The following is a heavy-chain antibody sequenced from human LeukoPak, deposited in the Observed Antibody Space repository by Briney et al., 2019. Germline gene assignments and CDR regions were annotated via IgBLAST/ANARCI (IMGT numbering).Heavy chain of an antibody. V-gene: IGHV1-8*02. CDR3: ARGRNIVATIIGY. CDR1: GGTFSSYA. D-gene: IGHD5-12*01. J-gene: IGHJ4*02. CDR2: MNPNSGNT. Sequence: VASVKVSCKASGGTFSSYAISWVRQATGQGLEWMGWMNPNSGNTGYAQKFQGRVTMTRNTSISTAYMELSSLRSEDTAVYYCARGRNIVATIIGYWGQGTLVTVSS.